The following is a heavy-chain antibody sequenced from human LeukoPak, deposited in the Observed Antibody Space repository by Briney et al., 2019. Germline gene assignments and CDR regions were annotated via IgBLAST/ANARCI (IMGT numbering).Heavy chain of an antibody. J-gene: IGHJ5*02. V-gene: IGHV3-7*01. CDR1: GFTFSSYW. CDR2: IKQDRSEK. Sequence: PGGSLRLSCAASGFTFSSYWMSWVRQAPGKGLEWVANIKQDRSEKYYVDSVKGRFTISRDNAKNSLYLQMNSLRAEDTAVYYCARDELRITIFGVVIRHAYNWFDPWGQGTLVTVSS. D-gene: IGHD3-3*01. CDR3: ARDELRITIFGVVIRHAYNWFDP.